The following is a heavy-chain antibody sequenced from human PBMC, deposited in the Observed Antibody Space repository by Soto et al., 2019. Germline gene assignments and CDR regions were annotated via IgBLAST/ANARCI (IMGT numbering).Heavy chain of an antibody. Sequence: QVQLQQWGAGLLKPSETLSLTCAVYGGSFSGYYWSWIRQPPGKGLEWIGEINHSGSTNYNPSLKSRVTISVDTSKNQISLKLSSVTAADTAVYYCARTKTRRANYFDYWGQGTLVTVSS. CDR2: INHSGST. J-gene: IGHJ4*02. CDR1: GGSFSGYY. CDR3: ARTKTRRANYFDY. D-gene: IGHD4-17*01. V-gene: IGHV4-34*01.